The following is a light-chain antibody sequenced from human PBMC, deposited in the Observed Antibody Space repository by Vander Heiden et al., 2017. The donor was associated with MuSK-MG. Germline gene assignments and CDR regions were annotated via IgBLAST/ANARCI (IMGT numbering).Light chain of an antibody. CDR3: TSYTLSSTWV. J-gene: IGLJ3*02. V-gene: IGLV2-14*01. CDR1: STDIGSYNH. Sequence: QSALTQPASVSGSPGQSITISCSGTSTDIGSYNHISWCQQHPGKAPKLMIFDVNNRPSGVSNRFSGSKSGNTASLTISGLQAEDEADYYCTSYTLSSTWVFGGGTKLNVL. CDR2: DVN.